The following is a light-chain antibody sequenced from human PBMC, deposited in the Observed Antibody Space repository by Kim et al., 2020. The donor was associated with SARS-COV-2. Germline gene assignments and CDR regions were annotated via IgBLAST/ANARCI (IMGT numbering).Light chain of an antibody. V-gene: IGLV3-27*01. CDR3: YSAADSNRV. CDR2: KDS. Sequence: SYELTQPSSVSVSPGQTARITCSGNMLTKTYARWFQQKPGQAPVVVIYKDSERPSGIPERFSGSSSGTTVTLTISGAQVEDEADYYCYSAADSNRVFGGGTKLTVL. J-gene: IGLJ3*02. CDR1: MLTKTY.